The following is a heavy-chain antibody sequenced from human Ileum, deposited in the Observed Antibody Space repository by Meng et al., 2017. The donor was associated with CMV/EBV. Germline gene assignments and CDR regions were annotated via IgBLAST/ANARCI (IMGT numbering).Heavy chain of an antibody. D-gene: IGHD3-22*01. J-gene: IGHJ1*01. CDR3: ARAISGHYYVP. V-gene: IGHV4-30-4*08. CDR1: GGAISSGDYY. Sequence: QVHLQESGPGLWKPSQTLSLTCTGAGGAISSGDYYWSWIREPPGKGLEWIGYINYRGTTYYNPSLKSRLTISVDTSNNQFSLILSSVTAADTALYYCARAISGHYYVPWGQGTLVTVSS. CDR2: INYRGTT.